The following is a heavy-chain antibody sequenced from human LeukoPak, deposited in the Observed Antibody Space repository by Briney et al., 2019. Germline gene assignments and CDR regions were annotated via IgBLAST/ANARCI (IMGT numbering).Heavy chain of an antibody. V-gene: IGHV3-23*01. CDR2: SSGSGGER. Sequence: LTLSCAASGCSFSNWCMSWVRQPPAKGLHGVAGSSGSGGERYYTESVKGRFTISRDNSKNTLYLQMNSLTAEDTAVYYCAKDYYALLWFGEFNRKYYFDYWGQGTLVTVSS. J-gene: IGHJ4*02. CDR1: GCSFSNWC. CDR3: AKDYYALLWFGEFNRKYYFDY. D-gene: IGHD3-10*01.